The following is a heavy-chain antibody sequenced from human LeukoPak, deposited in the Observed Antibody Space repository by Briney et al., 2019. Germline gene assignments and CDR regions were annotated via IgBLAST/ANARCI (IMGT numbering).Heavy chain of an antibody. D-gene: IGHD3-3*01. V-gene: IGHV3-30*04. J-gene: IGHJ4*02. Sequence: PGGSLRLSCAGSGFTFSSYAIHWVRQAPGKGLEWVALISYDGSTKYSTDSVKGRFTISRDNSKNTLYLQMNSLRPEDTAVYYCAGHFGAWHYFDYWGQGTLVTVSS. CDR1: GFTFSSYA. CDR2: ISYDGSTK. CDR3: AGHFGAWHYFDY.